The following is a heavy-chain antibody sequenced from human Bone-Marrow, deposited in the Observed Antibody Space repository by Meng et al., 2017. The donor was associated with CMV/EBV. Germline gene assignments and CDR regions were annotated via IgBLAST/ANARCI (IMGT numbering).Heavy chain of an antibody. V-gene: IGHV3-23*03. D-gene: IGHD3-3*01. CDR3: ANLRFLDAFDI. Sequence: GGSLRLSCAASGFTFSSYAMSWVRQAPGKGLEWVSVIYSDGSSTYYADSVKGRFTISRDNSKSTLYLQMNSLRAEDTAVYYCANLRFLDAFDIWGQGTGVHVSS. J-gene: IGHJ3*02. CDR2: IYSDGSST. CDR1: GFTFSSYA.